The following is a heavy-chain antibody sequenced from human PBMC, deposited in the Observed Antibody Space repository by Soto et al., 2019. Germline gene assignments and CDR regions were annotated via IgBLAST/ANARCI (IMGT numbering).Heavy chain of an antibody. J-gene: IGHJ4*02. CDR1: GGSVSSGSYY. V-gene: IGHV4-61*01. CDR2: IYYSGST. CDR3: ERVAQPLAFDY. D-gene: IGHD6-13*01. Sequence: SETLSLTCTVSGGSVSSGSYYWNWIRQPPGKGLEWIGYIYYSGSTNYNPSLKSRVTISVDASKNQSSLKLSAVTAADTAVYYCERVAQPLAFDYWGQGTQVTVS.